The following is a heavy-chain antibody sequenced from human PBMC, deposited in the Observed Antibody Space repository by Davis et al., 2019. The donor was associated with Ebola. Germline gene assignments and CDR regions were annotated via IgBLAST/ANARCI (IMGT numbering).Heavy chain of an antibody. D-gene: IGHD4-17*01. CDR2: IIPILGIA. J-gene: IGHJ4*02. CDR1: GGTFSSYT. CDR3: ARGPNYGDLRGVLFDS. Sequence: AASVKVSCKASGGTFSSYTISWVRQAPGQGLEWMGRIIPILGIASFAQKFQGRVTITADKSTTTAYMELSSLRSEDTAVYYCARGPNYGDLRGVLFDSWGQGTLVTISS. V-gene: IGHV1-69*02.